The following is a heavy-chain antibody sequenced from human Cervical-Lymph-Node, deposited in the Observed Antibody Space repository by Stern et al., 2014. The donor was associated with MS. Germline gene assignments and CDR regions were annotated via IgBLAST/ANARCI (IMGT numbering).Heavy chain of an antibody. D-gene: IGHD4-17*01. CDR3: ARGRGDARPYYFDY. CDR2: IDPNSGDP. Sequence: QMQLVQSGAEVKRPGASVKVSCKASGYTFTNYYIHWVRQAPGQGNEWMGWIDPNSGDPNYAQKSQGRVTMTRDTSISTAYMELSRLTSDDTAVYYCARGRGDARPYYFDYWGQGTLVTVSS. J-gene: IGHJ4*02. V-gene: IGHV1-2*02. CDR1: GYTFTNYY.